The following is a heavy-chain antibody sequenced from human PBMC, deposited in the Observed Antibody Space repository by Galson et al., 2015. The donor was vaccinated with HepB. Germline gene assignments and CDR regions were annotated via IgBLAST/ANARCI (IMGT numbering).Heavy chain of an antibody. V-gene: IGHV3-23*01. D-gene: IGHD1-26*01. CDR3: AKDQIVGADYFDY. CDR1: GFTFSSYA. J-gene: IGHJ4*02. Sequence: SLRLSCAASGFTFSSYAMSWVRQAPGKGLEWVSSISGSGDTTHYADSVKGRFTISRDNSKNTLYLQMNSLRAEDTAIYYCAKDQIVGADYFDYWGQGTLVTVSS. CDR2: ISGSGDTT.